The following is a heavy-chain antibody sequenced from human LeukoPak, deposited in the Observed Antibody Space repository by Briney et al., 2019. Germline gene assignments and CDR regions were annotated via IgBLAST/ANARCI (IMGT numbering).Heavy chain of an antibody. D-gene: IGHD2-15*01. J-gene: IGHJ3*02. Sequence: SQTLSLTCTVSGGSISSGGYYWSWIRQHPGKGLEWIGYIYYSGSTYYNPSLKSRVTISVDTSKNQFSLKLNSVTGADTAVYYCATVTRVDRGHAGTFDIWGQGTMVTVSS. CDR3: ATVTRVDRGHAGTFDI. V-gene: IGHV4-31*03. CDR2: IYYSGST. CDR1: GGSISSGGYY.